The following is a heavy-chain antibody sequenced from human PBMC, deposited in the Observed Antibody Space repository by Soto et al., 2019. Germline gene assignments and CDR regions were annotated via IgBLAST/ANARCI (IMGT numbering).Heavy chain of an antibody. Sequence: PGGSLRLSCAASGFTFSSYGMHWVRQAPGKGLEWVAVIWYDGSNKYYADSVKGRFTISRDNSKNTLYLQMNSLRAEDTAVYYCARGHSGYDGSMDVWGQGTTVTVSS. V-gene: IGHV3-33*01. CDR1: GFTFSSYG. D-gene: IGHD5-12*01. CDR2: IWYDGSNK. J-gene: IGHJ6*02. CDR3: ARGHSGYDGSMDV.